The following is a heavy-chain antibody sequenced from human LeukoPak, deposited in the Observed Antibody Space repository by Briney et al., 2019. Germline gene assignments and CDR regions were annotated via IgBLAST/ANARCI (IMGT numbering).Heavy chain of an antibody. CDR1: GFTVSSNY. J-gene: IGHJ4*02. D-gene: IGHD2-15*01. CDR2: IYSGGST. CDR3: ARQSGGVVVVAATSYYFDY. Sequence: GGSLRLSCAASGFTVSSNYMSWVRQAPGKGLEWVSVIYSGGSTYYADSVKGRFTISRDNAKNSLYLQMNSLRAEDTAVYYCARQSGGVVVVAATSYYFDYWGQGTLVTVSS. V-gene: IGHV3-66*04.